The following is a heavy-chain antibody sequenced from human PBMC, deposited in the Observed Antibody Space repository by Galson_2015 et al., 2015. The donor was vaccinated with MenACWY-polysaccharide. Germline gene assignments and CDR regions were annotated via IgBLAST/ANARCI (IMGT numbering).Heavy chain of an antibody. D-gene: IGHD2-2*01. V-gene: IGHV4-4*02. CDR2: IYHSGST. CDR3: ARDPAAIAIPFDY. Sequence: ETLSLTCAVSGGSISSSNWWSWVRQPPGKGLEWIGEIYHSGSTNYNPSLKSRVTISVDKSKNQYSLKLSSVTAADTAVYYCARDPAAIAIPFDYWGQGTLVTVTS. CDR1: GGSISSSNW. J-gene: IGHJ4*02.